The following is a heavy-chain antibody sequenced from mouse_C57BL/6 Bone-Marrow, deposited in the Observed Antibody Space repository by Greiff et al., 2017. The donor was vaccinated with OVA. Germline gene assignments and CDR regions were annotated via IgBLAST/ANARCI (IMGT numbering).Heavy chain of an antibody. V-gene: IGHV1-52*01. CDR3: ERVRGGNPYYFDY. CDR2: IDPSDSET. D-gene: IGHD2-1*01. Sequence: QVQLQQPGAELVRPGSSVKLSCKASGYTFTSYWMHWVKQRPIQGLEWIGNIDPSDSETHYNHKFKDKATLTVDKSSSTAYMQLSSLTSEDSAVDNCERVRGGNPYYFDYWGQGTTLTVSS. CDR1: GYTFTSYW. J-gene: IGHJ2*01.